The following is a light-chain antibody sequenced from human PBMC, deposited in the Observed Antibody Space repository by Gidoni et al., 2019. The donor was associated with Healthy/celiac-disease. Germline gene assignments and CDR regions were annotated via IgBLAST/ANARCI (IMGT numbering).Light chain of an antibody. CDR2: AAS. V-gene: IGKV1-39*01. J-gene: IGKJ5*01. CDR3: QQSYSTPRT. Sequence: IQMTQSPSSLSASVGDRVTITCRASQSISSYLNWYQQKPGKAPKLLIYAASSLQSGVPSRFSGSGSGPDFTLTISSLQPEDFATYYCQQSYSTPRTFGQGTRLEIK. CDR1: QSISSY.